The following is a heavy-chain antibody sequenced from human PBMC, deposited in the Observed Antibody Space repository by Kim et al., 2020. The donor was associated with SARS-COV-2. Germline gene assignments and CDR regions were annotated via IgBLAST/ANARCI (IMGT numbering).Heavy chain of an antibody. D-gene: IGHD3-10*01. V-gene: IGHV3-74*01. CDR1: GFTFSSYW. J-gene: IGHJ6*02. Sequence: GGSLRLSCAASGFTFSSYWMHWVRQAPGKGLVWVSRINSDGSSTSYADSVKGRFTISRDNAKNTLYLQMNSLRAEDTAVYYCARNLITMVRGVTGGMDVWGQGTTVTVSS. CDR3: ARNLITMVRGVTGGMDV. CDR2: INSDGSST.